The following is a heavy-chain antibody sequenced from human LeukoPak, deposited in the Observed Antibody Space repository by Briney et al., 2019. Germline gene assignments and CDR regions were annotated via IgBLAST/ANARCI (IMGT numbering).Heavy chain of an antibody. V-gene: IGHV4-34*01. CDR1: GGSFSGYY. J-gene: IGHJ4*02. D-gene: IGHD3-3*01. CDR3: ARGDYGITIFGVVIANFDY. CDR2: INHSGST. Sequence: PSETLSLTCAVYGGSFSGYYWSWIRQPPGKGQEWIGEINHSGSTNYNPSLKSRVTISVDTSKNQFSLKLSSVTAADTAVYYCARGDYGITIFGVVIANFDYWGQGTLVTVSS.